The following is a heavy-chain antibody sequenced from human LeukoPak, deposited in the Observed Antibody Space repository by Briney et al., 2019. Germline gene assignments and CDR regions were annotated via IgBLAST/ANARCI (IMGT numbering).Heavy chain of an antibody. CDR2: IIRIFGTA. J-gene: IGHJ6*02. CDR1: GGTFSSYA. V-gene: IGHV1-69*05. CDR3: ATGWGHTGFYYYPLDV. D-gene: IGHD1-26*01. Sequence: SVTVSCKGSGGTFSSYAISGVRQPPGRGLEWMGGIIRIFGTANYAQKSQGRVTITTNESTSTAHMELISLRSEDTAVYYCATGWGHTGFYYYPLDVWGQGTPVTVSS.